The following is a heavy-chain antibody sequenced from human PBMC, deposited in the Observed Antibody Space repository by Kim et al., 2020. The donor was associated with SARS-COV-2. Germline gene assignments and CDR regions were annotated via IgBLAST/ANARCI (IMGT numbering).Heavy chain of an antibody. CDR2: VDYNTNI. J-gene: IGHJ4*01. D-gene: IGHD1-20*01. Sequence: SETLSLTCTVSSDSFIPSSYYWAWIRQAPGKGLDWIGSVDYNTNIYYNVSLMSRVTMTVDTSKYHFSLRLSSVTAADTAVYYCARGRLTGVGARGYFDYWGHVTPVTVSS. V-gene: IGHV4-39*02. CDR3: ARGRLTGVGARGYFDY. CDR1: SDSFIPSSYY.